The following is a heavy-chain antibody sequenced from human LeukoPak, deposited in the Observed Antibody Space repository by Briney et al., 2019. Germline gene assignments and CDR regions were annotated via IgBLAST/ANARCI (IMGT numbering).Heavy chain of an antibody. CDR2: IYSGGST. V-gene: IGHV3-66*01. CDR3: ARDAAGQTLDY. D-gene: IGHD6-13*01. Sequence: GGSLRLSCAASGFTLSRYWMSWVRQAPGKGLEWVSVIYSGGSTYYADSVKGRFTISRDNSKNTLFLQMNSLRAEDTAVYYCARDAAGQTLDYWGQGSLVTVSS. J-gene: IGHJ4*02. CDR1: GFTLSRYW.